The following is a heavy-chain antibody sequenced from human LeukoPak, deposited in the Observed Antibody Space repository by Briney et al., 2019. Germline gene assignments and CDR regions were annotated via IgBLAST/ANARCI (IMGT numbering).Heavy chain of an antibody. Sequence: GGSLRLSCAASGFTFSSYSMNWVRQAPGKGLEWVSSISSSSSYIYYADSVKGRFTISRDNAKNSLYLQMNSLRAEDTAVYYCARDAAHFLVAGTGAFDIWGQGTMVTVSS. J-gene: IGHJ3*02. V-gene: IGHV3-21*01. CDR2: ISSSSSYI. CDR1: GFTFSSYS. D-gene: IGHD6-19*01. CDR3: ARDAAHFLVAGTGAFDI.